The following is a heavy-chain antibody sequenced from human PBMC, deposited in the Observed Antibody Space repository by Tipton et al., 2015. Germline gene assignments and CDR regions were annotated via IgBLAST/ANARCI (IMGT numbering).Heavy chain of an antibody. CDR1: GGSISRFY. V-gene: IGHV4-4*09. CDR3: ARHDSTGFHLED. CDR2: IHSTGNS. D-gene: IGHD3-22*01. J-gene: IGHJ4*02. Sequence: LRLSCTVPGGSISRFYWSWIRQPSGKGLEWIGYIHSTGNSAYNPSLQSRVTMSVDTPKNQFSLRLSSVTAADTAVYSCARHDSTGFHLEDWGQGTLVTVSS.